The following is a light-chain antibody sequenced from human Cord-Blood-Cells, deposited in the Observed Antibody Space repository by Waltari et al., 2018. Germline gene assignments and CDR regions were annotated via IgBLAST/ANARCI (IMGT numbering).Light chain of an antibody. CDR1: QSVSSN. CDR3: QQYNNWWT. J-gene: IGKJ1*01. Sequence: EIVMTQSPATLSVSPGERATLSCRASQSVSSNLAWYQQKPGQAPRLLIYGASTRATGIPAMLSGSGSGREFTLTISSLQSEDCAVYYCQQYNNWWTFGQGTKVEIK. V-gene: IGKV3-15*01. CDR2: GAS.